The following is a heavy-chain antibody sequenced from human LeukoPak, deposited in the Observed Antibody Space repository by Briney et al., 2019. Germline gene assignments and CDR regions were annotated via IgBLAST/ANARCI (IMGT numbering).Heavy chain of an antibody. D-gene: IGHD1-26*01. J-gene: IGHJ4*02. CDR1: GGTFSSYA. Sequence: GASVKVSCKASGGTFSSYAISWVRQAPGQGLEWMGGIIPIFGTANYAQKFQGRVTMTRDVSTSTVYMELSSLRSEDTAVYYCARSSIVGATTPGLYWGQGTLVTVSS. CDR3: ARSSIVGATTPGLY. V-gene: IGHV1-69*05. CDR2: IIPIFGTA.